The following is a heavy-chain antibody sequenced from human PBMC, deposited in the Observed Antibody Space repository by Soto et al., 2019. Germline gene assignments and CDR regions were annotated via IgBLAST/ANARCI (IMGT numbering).Heavy chain of an antibody. CDR3: ARGSEAWFDP. CDR2: VYSTEIT. V-gene: IGHV4-59*01. J-gene: IGHJ5*02. Sequence: SETLSLTCTVSGDSISSYFWSWIRQPPGKGLEWIGYVYSTEITNYNPSLKSRVAMSIDTSKNQFSLKVRSVTAADTAVYYCARGSEAWFDPWGQGTLVTVS. CDR1: GDSISSYF.